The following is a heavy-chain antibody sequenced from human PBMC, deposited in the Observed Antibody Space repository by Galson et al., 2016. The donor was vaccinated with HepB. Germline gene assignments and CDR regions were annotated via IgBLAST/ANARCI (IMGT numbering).Heavy chain of an antibody. Sequence: SVKVSCKASGGTFSSYAISWVRQAPGQGLEWMGGIIPIFGTANYAQKFQGRVTITADESTSTAYMDLSSQRSEDTAVYYCAGNPYGSLGGPYFDYWGQGTVPAEECTRKAYWDLSSQGCWEPAGDYCAGNPYGSLGGPYVGYWGQGTLVTVSS. V-gene: IGHV1-69*13. CDR3: AGNPYGSLGGPYFDYWGQGTVPAEECTRKAYWDLSSQGCWEPAGDYCAGNPYGSLGGPYVGY. D-gene: IGHD2/OR15-2a*01. CDR1: GGTFSSYA. J-gene: IGHJ4*02. CDR2: IIPIFGTA.